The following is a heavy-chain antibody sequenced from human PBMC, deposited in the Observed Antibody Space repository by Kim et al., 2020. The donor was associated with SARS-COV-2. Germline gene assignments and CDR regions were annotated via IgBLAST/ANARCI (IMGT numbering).Heavy chain of an antibody. V-gene: IGHV4-61*01. CDR1: GGSVSSGSYY. J-gene: IGHJ4*02. CDR3: ARALRPHLTVAHFDY. Sequence: SETLSLTCTVSGGSVSSGSYYWSWIRQPPGKGLEWIADIYYSGSTSYNPSLKSRLTISVDTSKNQFSLKLSSVTAADTAVYYCARALRPHLTVAHFDYWGQGTLVTVSS. D-gene: IGHD3-9*01. CDR2: IYYSGST.